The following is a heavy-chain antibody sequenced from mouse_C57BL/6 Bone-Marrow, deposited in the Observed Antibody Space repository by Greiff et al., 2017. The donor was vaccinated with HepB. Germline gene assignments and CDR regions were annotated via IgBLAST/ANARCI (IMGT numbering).Heavy chain of an antibody. D-gene: IGHD1-1*01. J-gene: IGHJ1*03. Sequence: VQLQQSGAELVRPGASVKLSCTASGFNIKDDYMHWVKQRPEQGLEWIGWIDPENGDTEYASKFQGKATIPADTSSNTAYLQLSSLTSEDTAVYYCTTGGYYGSSYRYFDVWGTGTTVTVSS. V-gene: IGHV14-4*01. CDR3: TTGGYYGSSYRYFDV. CDR2: IDPENGDT. CDR1: GFNIKDDY.